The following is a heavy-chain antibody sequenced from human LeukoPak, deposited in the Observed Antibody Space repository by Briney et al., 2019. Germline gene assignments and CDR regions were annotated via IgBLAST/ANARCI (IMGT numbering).Heavy chain of an antibody. CDR2: IRARDGDT. J-gene: IGHJ4*02. CDR3: TREQPNTGGFQK. V-gene: IGHV1-46*01. Sequence: SVKVSCKASGYTFTSFFIHWVRQAPGQGLEWMGIIRARDGDTNYPQTFRDRLTLSRDTSTTTVYMTLSSLRSDDTAVYYCTREQPNTGGFQKWGQGTLVTVPS. CDR1: GYTFTSFF. D-gene: IGHD1-1*01.